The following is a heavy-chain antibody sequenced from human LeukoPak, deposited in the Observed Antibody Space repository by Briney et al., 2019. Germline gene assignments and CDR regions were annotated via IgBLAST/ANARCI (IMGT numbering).Heavy chain of an antibody. V-gene: IGHV3-7*01. CDR2: IKEDGSEK. D-gene: IGHD3-22*01. CDR3: AGDGGRIVYSNARGYSDY. CDR1: GFTFSAYW. J-gene: IGHJ4*02. Sequence: GGSLRLSCAASGFTFSAYWMTWVRQAPGKGLEWVANIKEDGSEKYYVDSVKGRFTISRDNAQNTLHVQMNSLRAEDTAVYYCAGDGGRIVYSNARGYSDYWGQGTLVTVSS.